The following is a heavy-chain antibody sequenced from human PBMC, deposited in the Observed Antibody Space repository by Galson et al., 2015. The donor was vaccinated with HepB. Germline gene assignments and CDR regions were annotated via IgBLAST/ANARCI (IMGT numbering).Heavy chain of an antibody. J-gene: IGHJ4*02. CDR2: ISASTTST. CDR3: AKGDRDGGPYYLDY. CDR1: GFTFTNYA. D-gene: IGHD5-24*01. V-gene: IGHV3-23*01. Sequence: SLRLSCAASGFTFTNYAISWVRQAPGKGLEWVSGISASTTSTHYTDSVKGRFTISGDNSKNTLYLQMNSLRAEDTAVFYCAKGDRDGGPYYLDYWGQGILVTVSS.